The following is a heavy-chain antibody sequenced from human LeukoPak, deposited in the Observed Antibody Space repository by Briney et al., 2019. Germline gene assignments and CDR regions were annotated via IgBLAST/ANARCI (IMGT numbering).Heavy chain of an antibody. J-gene: IGHJ3*02. CDR2: ISGSGGST. CDR3: AKSKTAAAGTGAFDI. CDR1: GFTFSSYA. D-gene: IGHD6-13*01. Sequence: GGSLRLSCAASGFTFSSYAMSWVRQAPGKGLEWVSAISGSGGSTYYADSVKGRFTISRDNSKNTLFLQMISLRAEDTAVYYCAKSKTAAAGTGAFDIWGQGTMVTVSS. V-gene: IGHV3-23*01.